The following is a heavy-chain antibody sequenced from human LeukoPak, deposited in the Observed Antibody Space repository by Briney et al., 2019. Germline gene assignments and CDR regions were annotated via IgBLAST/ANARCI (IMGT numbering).Heavy chain of an antibody. CDR2: INHSGST. CDR3: ARGPYSSSSYYFDY. CDR1: GASIRSYY. Sequence: SETLSLTCSVSGASIRSYYWSWIRQPPGKGLEWIGEINHSGSTNYNPSLKSRVTISVDTSKNQFSLKLSSVTAADTAVYYCARGPYSSSSYYFDYWGQGTLVTVSS. J-gene: IGHJ4*02. V-gene: IGHV4-34*01. D-gene: IGHD6-6*01.